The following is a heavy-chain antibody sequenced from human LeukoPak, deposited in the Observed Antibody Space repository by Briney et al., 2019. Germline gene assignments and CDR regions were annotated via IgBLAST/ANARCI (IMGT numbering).Heavy chain of an antibody. CDR3: ATGIYGDYVVGAFDI. D-gene: IGHD4-17*01. J-gene: IGHJ3*02. V-gene: IGHV4-39*07. Sequence: SETLSLTRTVSGGSISSSSYYWGWIRQPPGKGLEWIGSIYYSGSTYYNPSLKSRVTISVDTSKNQFSLKLSSVTAADTAAYYCATGIYGDYVVGAFDIWGQGTMVTVSS. CDR1: GGSISSSSYY. CDR2: IYYSGST.